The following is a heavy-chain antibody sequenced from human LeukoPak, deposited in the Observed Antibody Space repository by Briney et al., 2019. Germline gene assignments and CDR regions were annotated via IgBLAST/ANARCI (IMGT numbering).Heavy chain of an antibody. J-gene: IGHJ5*02. CDR2: IIPIFGTA. D-gene: IGHD6-19*01. CDR3: AREGPVAGTSWSDP. Sequence: SVKVSCKASGGTFSSYAISWVRQAPGQGLEWMGGIIPIFGTANYAQEFQGRVTITADKSTSTAYMELSSLRSEDTAVYYCAREGPVAGTSWSDPWGQGTLVTVSP. CDR1: GGTFSSYA. V-gene: IGHV1-69*06.